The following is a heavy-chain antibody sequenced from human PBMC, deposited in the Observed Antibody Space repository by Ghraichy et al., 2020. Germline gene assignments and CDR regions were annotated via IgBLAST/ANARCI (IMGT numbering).Heavy chain of an antibody. V-gene: IGHV4-4*07. CDR3: ARTVNVGLTVIWFDP. J-gene: IGHJ5*02. CDR2: IHSRGGT. CDR1: GGSINSSY. Sequence: SETLSLTCTVSGGSINSSYWSWIRQPAGKGLEWIGHIHSRGGTYYNPSLKSRVTMSIDTSRKQFSLKLTSVTAADTAVYYCARTVNVGLTVIWFDPWGQGTRVTVSP. D-gene: IGHD2-8*02.